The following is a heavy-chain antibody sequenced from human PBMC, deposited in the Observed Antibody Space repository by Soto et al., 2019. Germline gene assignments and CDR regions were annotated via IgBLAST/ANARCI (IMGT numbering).Heavy chain of an antibody. CDR1: GFTFTSSA. Sequence: SVKVSCKASGFTFTSSAVQWVRQARGQRLEWIGWIVVGSGNTNYAQKFQERVTITRDMSTSTVYMELSSLRSEDTAVYYCAAERTYCWSDYYVDWGQGSLVTVSS. J-gene: IGHJ4*02. V-gene: IGHV1-58*01. D-gene: IGHD3-3*01. CDR2: IVVGSGNT. CDR3: AAERTYCWSDYYVD.